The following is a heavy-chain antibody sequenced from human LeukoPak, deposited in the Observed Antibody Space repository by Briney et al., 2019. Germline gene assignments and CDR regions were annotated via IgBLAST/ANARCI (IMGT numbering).Heavy chain of an antibody. Sequence: SRTLSLTCTVSGGSISSYYWSWIRQPPGKGLEWIGYKSDGGRDLYNPSLKSRVTISVDASEKQFSLSLRSVTAADTAMYYCARTTRVAPDGRAEYFQHWGQGTLVIVSS. J-gene: IGHJ1*01. CDR1: GGSISSYY. CDR2: KSDGGRD. V-gene: IGHV4-59*01. D-gene: IGHD5-24*01. CDR3: ARTTRVAPDGRAEYFQH.